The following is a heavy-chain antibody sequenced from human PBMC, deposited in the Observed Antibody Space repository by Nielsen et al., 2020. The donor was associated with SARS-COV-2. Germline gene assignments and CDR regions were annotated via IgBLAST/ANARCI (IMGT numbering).Heavy chain of an antibody. V-gene: IGHV3-23*01. J-gene: IGHJ4*02. CDR2: ISGSGGST. CDR1: GFTFRSYA. CDR3: ARERFAGTTLEETDY. Sequence: GESLKISCAASGFTFRSYAMSWVRQAPGKGLEWVSAISGSGGSTYYADSVKGWFTISRDNSKNTLYLQMNSLRAEDTAVYYCARERFAGTTLEETDYWGQGTLVTVSS. D-gene: IGHD1/OR15-1a*01.